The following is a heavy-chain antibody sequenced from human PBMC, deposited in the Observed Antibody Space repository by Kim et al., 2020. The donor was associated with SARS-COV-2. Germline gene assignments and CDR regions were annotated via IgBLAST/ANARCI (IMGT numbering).Heavy chain of an antibody. CDR3: ARVLTRITIFGVVIKKRPHYYYGMDV. Sequence: GESLKISCKGSGYSFTSYWIGWVRQMPGKGLEWMGIIYPGDSDTRYSPSFQGQVTISADKSISTAYLQWSSLKASDTAMYYCARVLTRITIFGVVIKKRPHYYYGMDVWGQGTTVTVSS. J-gene: IGHJ6*02. D-gene: IGHD3-3*01. CDR1: GYSFTSYW. V-gene: IGHV5-51*01. CDR2: IYPGDSDT.